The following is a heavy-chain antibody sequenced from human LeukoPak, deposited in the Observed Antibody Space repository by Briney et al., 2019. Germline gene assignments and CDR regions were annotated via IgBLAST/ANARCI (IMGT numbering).Heavy chain of an antibody. D-gene: IGHD3-3*02. J-gene: IGHJ2*01. V-gene: IGHV3-74*01. CDR3: ARDFSAPLPL. Sequence: GGSLRLSCAASGFTFSSYWMHWVRQAPGKGLVWVSSINSDGSSTRYADSVKGRFTISRDNARNSLYLQMNSLRDEDTAVYYCARDFSAPLPLWGRGTLVTVSS. CDR1: GFTFSSYW. CDR2: INSDGSST.